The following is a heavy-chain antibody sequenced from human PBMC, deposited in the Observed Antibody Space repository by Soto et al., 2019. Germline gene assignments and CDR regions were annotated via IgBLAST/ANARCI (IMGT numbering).Heavy chain of an antibody. Sequence: GESLKISCKGSGYSFAGYWITWVRQKPGKGLEWMGRIDPSDSYTNYSPSFQGHVTISADKSISTAYLQWSSLKASDTAMYYCARHNSRTYGMDVWGQGTTVTVSS. V-gene: IGHV5-10-1*01. CDR3: ARHNSRTYGMDV. J-gene: IGHJ6*02. CDR1: GYSFAGYW. CDR2: IDPSDSYT.